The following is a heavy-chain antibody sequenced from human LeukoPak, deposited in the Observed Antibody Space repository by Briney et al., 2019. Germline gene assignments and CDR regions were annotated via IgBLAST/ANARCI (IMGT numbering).Heavy chain of an antibody. CDR2: ISESGGGT. V-gene: IGHV3-23*01. CDR1: GIRLSNYG. Sequence: GGSLRLSCVVSGIRLSNYGMSWVCQAPGKGLEWVSGISESGGGTNYADSVEGRFTISRDNSLNTLYLQMNSLRAEDTAVYFCAKRGVVIRGVLVIGFHKEAYYFDYWGQGILVTVSS. D-gene: IGHD3-10*01. J-gene: IGHJ4*02. CDR3: AKRGVVIRGVLVIGFHKEAYYFDY.